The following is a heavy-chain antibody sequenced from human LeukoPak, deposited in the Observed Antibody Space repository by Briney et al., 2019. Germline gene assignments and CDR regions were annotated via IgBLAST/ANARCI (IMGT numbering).Heavy chain of an antibody. V-gene: IGHV1-2*06. D-gene: IGHD2-15*01. CDR1: GYTFTGYY. CDR3: ASGAGSRAAHAFDI. J-gene: IGHJ3*02. CDR2: INPNSGGA. Sequence: GASVKVSCKASGYTFTGYYMHWGRQAPGQGLEWMGRINPNSGGANYAQKFQGRVTMNRDTSISTAYMELSRLRSDDTAVYYCASGAGSRAAHAFDIWGQGPMVTVSS.